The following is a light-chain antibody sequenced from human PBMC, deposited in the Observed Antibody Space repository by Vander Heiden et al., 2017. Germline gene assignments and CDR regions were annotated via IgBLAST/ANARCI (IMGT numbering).Light chain of an antibody. V-gene: IGLV1-51*01. CDR1: SSNIGNNY. CDR2: DNN. Sequence: GSSSNIGNNYVSWFQQPPGTAPKLLIYDNNKRPSGIPDRFSGSKSGTSATLGITGLQTGDEADYYCGAWDSRLSGAVFAGGTQLTVL. J-gene: IGLJ7*01. CDR3: GAWDSRLSGAV.